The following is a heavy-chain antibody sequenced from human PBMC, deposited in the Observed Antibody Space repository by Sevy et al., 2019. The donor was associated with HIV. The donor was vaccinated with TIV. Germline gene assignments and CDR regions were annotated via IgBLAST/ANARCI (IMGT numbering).Heavy chain of an antibody. Sequence: GGSLRLSCAASGFTFSNFWMSWVRQAPGKGLEFVANIKQDGSENFYADSVKSRFTISRDNAKNSLFLQMNNLRVEETAVYYCARDHPSTAPFDYWGQGTLVTVSS. CDR2: IKQDGSEN. CDR3: ARDHPSTAPFDY. CDR1: GFTFSNFW. J-gene: IGHJ4*02. V-gene: IGHV3-7*03. D-gene: IGHD2-21*02.